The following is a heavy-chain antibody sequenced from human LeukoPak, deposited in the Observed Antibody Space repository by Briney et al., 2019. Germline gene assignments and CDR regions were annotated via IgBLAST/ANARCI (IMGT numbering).Heavy chain of an antibody. CDR2: IYYSGST. J-gene: IGHJ4*02. V-gene: IGHV4-59*01. Sequence: SETLSLTCTVSGRSISSYYWSWIRQPPGKGLEWIGYIYYSGSTNYNPSLKSRFTISVDTSKNQFSLKLSSVTAADTAVYYCARSTPPFYYFDCWGQGTLVTVSS. CDR1: GRSISSYY. CDR3: ARSTPPFYYFDC. D-gene: IGHD2-15*01.